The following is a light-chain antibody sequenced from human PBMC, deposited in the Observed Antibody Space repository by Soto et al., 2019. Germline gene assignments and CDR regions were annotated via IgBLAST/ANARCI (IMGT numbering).Light chain of an antibody. J-gene: IGKJ4*01. CDR3: QQYYTNALT. Sequence: DIVMTQSPDSLAVSLGERATINCKYSQSVLYGSNSKNYLAWYQQKPGQPPKLLIYWASTRESGVPDRFSGSGSGTDFTLTISSLQAEDVAVYYCQQYYTNALTFGGGTKVGVK. V-gene: IGKV4-1*01. CDR2: WAS. CDR1: QSVLYGSNSKNY.